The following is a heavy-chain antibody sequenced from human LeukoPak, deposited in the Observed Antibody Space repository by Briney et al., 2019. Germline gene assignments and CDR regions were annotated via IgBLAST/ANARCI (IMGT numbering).Heavy chain of an antibody. Sequence: GESLKISCKGSGYRFTSYWIGWVRPVPGKGLEWVGIIYPGDSDTRYSPSFQGQVTISADKSISTAYLQWSSLKASDTAMYYCARLSGDYNYYYYGMDVWGKGTTVTVSS. V-gene: IGHV5-51*01. CDR3: ARLSGDYNYYYYGMDV. CDR1: GYRFTSYW. D-gene: IGHD4-17*01. J-gene: IGHJ6*04. CDR2: IYPGDSDT.